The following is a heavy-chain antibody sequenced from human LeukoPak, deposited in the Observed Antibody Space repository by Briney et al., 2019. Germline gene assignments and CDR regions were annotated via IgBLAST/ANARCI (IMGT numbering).Heavy chain of an antibody. CDR1: GFTFSTYA. Sequence: GGSLRLSCDASGFTFSTYAMIWVRQAPGKGLEWVSGISASGGSTYYAESVKGRFTISRDNSKDTLYLQMKSLRVEDTAVYYCAKEMRAQLLWLADYWGQGALVTVSS. CDR3: AKEMRAQLLWLADY. CDR2: ISASGGST. V-gene: IGHV3-23*01. D-gene: IGHD2-21*01. J-gene: IGHJ4*02.